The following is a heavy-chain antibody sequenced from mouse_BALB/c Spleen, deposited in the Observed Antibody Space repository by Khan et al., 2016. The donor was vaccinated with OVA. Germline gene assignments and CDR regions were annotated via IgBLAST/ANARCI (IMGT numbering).Heavy chain of an antibody. J-gene: IGHJ4*01. D-gene: IGHD2-14*01. Sequence: QVQLKESGPGLVAPSQSLSSTCTVSGFSLSRYDIHWVRQPPGKGLEWLGVIWGGGGTDYNSNLKSRLSISKDNSKSHAFLKMNSMQTDDTAMYYCARAYYRYDGYDAMDYWGQGTSVTVSS. V-gene: IGHV2-6-4*01. CDR1: GFSLSRYD. CDR2: IWGGGGT. CDR3: ARAYYRYDGYDAMDY.